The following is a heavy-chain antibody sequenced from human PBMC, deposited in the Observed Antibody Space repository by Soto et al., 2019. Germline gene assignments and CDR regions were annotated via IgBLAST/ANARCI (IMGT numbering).Heavy chain of an antibody. J-gene: IGHJ5*02. CDR2: IYYSGST. CDR3: ARGTGSTSDNWFDP. V-gene: IGHV4-31*03. D-gene: IGHD2-2*01. CDR1: GGSISSGGYY. Sequence: SETLSLTCTVSGGSISSGGYYWSWIRQHPGKGLEWIGYIYYSGSTYYNPSPKSRVTISVDTSKNQFSLKLSSVTAADTAVYYCARGTGSTSDNWFDPWGQGTLVTVSS.